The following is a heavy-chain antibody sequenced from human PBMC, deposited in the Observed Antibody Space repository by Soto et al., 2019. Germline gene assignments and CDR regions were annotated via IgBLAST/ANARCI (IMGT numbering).Heavy chain of an antibody. CDR3: ARPDECSGGSCFPAEYFQH. CDR2: IYPGDSDT. V-gene: IGHV5-51*01. CDR1: GYSFTSYW. D-gene: IGHD2-15*01. Sequence: PGESLKISCKGSGYSFTSYWIGWVRQMPGKGLEWMGIIYPGDSDTRYSPSFQGQVTISADKSISTAYLQWSSLKASDTAMYYCARPDECSGGSCFPAEYFQHWGQGTLVTVSS. J-gene: IGHJ1*01.